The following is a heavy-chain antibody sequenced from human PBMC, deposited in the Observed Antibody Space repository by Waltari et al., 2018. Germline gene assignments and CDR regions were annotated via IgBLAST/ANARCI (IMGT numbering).Heavy chain of an antibody. J-gene: IGHJ4*02. CDR1: GGSFTVMP. CDR3: ARGSDDFDSSGYYY. V-gene: IGHV1-69*15. D-gene: IGHD3-22*01. Sequence: QVQLVQSGAEVKKPGSSVKVSCKASGGSFTVMPITWVRQAPGQGLEWMGRVIPALSRANYAQKFQGRVTISADESTTTAYLELSSLRSEDTAVYYCARGSDDFDSSGYYYWGQGTLITVSS. CDR2: VIPALSRA.